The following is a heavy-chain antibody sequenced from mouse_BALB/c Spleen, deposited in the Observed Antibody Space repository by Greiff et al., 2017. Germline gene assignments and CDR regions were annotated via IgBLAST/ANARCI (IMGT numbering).Heavy chain of an antibody. Sequence: EVQLQQSGPELVKPGASVKISCKASGYSFTGYYMHWVKQSHVKSLEWIGRINPYNGATSYNQNFKDKASLTVDKSSSTAYMELHSLTSEDSAVYYCARVFITTARYAMDYWGQGTSVTVSS. CDR1: GYSFTGYY. D-gene: IGHD1-1*01. V-gene: IGHV1-31*01. J-gene: IGHJ4*01. CDR3: ARVFITTARYAMDY. CDR2: INPYNGAT.